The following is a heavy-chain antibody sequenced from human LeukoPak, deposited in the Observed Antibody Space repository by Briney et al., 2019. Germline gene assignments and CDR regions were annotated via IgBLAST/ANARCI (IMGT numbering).Heavy chain of an antibody. Sequence: ASVTVSFKASGYTFTMYGITWVRQAPGQGLEWMGWISAYNGDTKYAQKLQGRVTMTTDTSTSTAYMELRSLRSDDTAVYYCARDPSNSSGWYIFFDFWGQGTLVAVSS. CDR2: ISAYNGDT. CDR1: GYTFTMYG. CDR3: ARDPSNSSGWYIFFDF. J-gene: IGHJ4*02. D-gene: IGHD6-19*01. V-gene: IGHV1-18*01.